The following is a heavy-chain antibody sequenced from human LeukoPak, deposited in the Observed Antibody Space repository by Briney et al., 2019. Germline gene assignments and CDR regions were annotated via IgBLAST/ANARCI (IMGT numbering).Heavy chain of an antibody. V-gene: IGHV1-69*13. J-gene: IGHJ4*02. Sequence: GASVKVSCKASGGTFSSYAISWVRQAPGQGLEWMGGIIPIFGTANYAQKFQGRVTITADESTSTAYMELSSLRSEDTAVYYCARVLRNWYYFDYWGQGTLVTVSS. CDR1: GGTFSSYA. CDR3: ARVLRNWYYFDY. D-gene: IGHD3-3*01. CDR2: IIPIFGTA.